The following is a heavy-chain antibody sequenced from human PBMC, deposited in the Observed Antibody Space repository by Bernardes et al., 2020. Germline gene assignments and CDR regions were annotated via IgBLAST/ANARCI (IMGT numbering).Heavy chain of an antibody. J-gene: IGHJ5*02. V-gene: IGHV2-5*02. CDR1: GFSLSTSGVG. CDR2: IYWDDDK. CDR3: AHSGPPPKYYDFWSGYYYWFDP. D-gene: IGHD3-3*01. Sequence: SGPTLVKPTQTLTLTCTFSGFSLSTSGVGVGWIRQPPGKALEWLALIYWDDDKRYSPSLKSRLTITKDTSKNQVVLTMTNMDPVDTATYYCAHSGPPPKYYDFWSGYYYWFDPWGQGTLVTVSS.